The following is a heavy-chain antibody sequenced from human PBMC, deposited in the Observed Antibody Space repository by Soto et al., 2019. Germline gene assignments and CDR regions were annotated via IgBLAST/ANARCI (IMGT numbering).Heavy chain of an antibody. J-gene: IGHJ4*02. CDR2: INHSGST. CDR3: ARRRRGSGSYYSPPIDY. Sequence: PSETLSLTCAVYGGSFSGYYWSWIRQPPGKGLEWIGEINHSGSTNYNPSLKSRVTISVDTSKNQFSLKLSSVTAADTAVHYCARRRRGSGSYYSPPIDYWGQGTLVTVSS. V-gene: IGHV4-34*01. CDR1: GGSFSGYY. D-gene: IGHD3-10*01.